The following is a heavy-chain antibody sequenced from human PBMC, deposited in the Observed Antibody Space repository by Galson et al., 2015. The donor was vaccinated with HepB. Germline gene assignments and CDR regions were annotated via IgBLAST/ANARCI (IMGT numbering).Heavy chain of an antibody. CDR3: ARGGTTERGYYYYSGLDI. CDR2: INHTGNT. Sequence: SETLSLTCDVYGESFSGFFWTWIRQPPGKGLEWIGEINHTGNTDYNPSLKSRVTMSVDTSKNQFSLSLVPVSAADTAVNYCARGGTTERGYYYYSGLDIWAQGSTVCVPS. CDR1: GESFSGFF. D-gene: IGHD1-1*01. V-gene: IGHV4-34*01. J-gene: IGHJ6*02.